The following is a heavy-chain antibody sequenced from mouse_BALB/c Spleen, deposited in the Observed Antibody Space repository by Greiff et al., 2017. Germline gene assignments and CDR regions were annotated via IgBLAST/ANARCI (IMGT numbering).Heavy chain of an antibody. CDR3: ARSDGYDVNYAMDY. Sequence: VQGVESGPGLVAPSQSLSITCTVSGFSLTSYGVHWVRQPPGKGLEWLGVIWAGGSTNYNSALMSRLSISKDNSKSQVFLKMNSLQTDDTAMYYCARSDGYDVNYAMDYWGQGTSVTVSS. CDR1: GFSLTSYG. V-gene: IGHV2-9*02. D-gene: IGHD2-2*01. CDR2: IWAGGST. J-gene: IGHJ4*01.